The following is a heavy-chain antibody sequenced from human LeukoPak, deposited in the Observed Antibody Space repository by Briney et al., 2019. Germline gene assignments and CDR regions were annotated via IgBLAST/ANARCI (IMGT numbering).Heavy chain of an antibody. J-gene: IGHJ3*02. D-gene: IGHD3-22*01. CDR1: GYTFTSYY. CDR2: INPSGGST. CDR3: ARDQSAHDSSGYYSAPLDDAFDI. Sequence: ASVKVSCKASGYTFTSYYMHWVRQAPGQGLEWMGIINPSGGSTSYAQKFQGRVTMTRDTSTSTVYMELSSLRSEDTAVYYCARDQSAHDSSGYYSAPLDDAFDIWGQGTMVTVSS. V-gene: IGHV1-46*01.